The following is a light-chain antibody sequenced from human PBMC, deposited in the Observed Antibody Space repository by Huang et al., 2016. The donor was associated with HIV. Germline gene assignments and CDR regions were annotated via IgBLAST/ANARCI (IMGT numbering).Light chain of an antibody. Sequence: EIVMTQSPATLSLSPGERAPLSCRASQSVNSKLAWYQQKPGQAPRLLIYGASTRATGGPGRFSGSGSGTEFTLTISSLQSEDFAVYYCQQYSKWPPNTFGQGTKLESK. CDR3: QQYSKWPPNT. V-gene: IGKV3-15*01. CDR2: GAS. J-gene: IGKJ2*01. CDR1: QSVNSK.